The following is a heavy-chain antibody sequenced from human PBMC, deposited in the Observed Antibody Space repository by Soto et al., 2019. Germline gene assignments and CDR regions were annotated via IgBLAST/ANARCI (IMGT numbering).Heavy chain of an antibody. CDR2: INHSGST. CDR1: GGSFSGYY. CDR3: ARGIYMRWFDP. D-gene: IGHD4-4*01. V-gene: IGHV4-34*01. J-gene: IGHJ5*02. Sequence: PSETLSLTCAVYGGSFSGYYWSWIRQPPGKGLEWIGEINHSGSTNYNPSLKSRVTISVDTSKNQFSLKLSSVTAADTAVYYCARGIYMRWFDPWGQGTLVT.